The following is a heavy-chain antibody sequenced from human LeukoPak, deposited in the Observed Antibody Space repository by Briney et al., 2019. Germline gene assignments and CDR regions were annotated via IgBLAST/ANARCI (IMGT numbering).Heavy chain of an antibody. CDR3: AREGNYYDSSGYPGANAFDI. Sequence: PSETLSLTCTVSGGSISSSSYYWGWIRQTPGKGLEWIGNIYHTGSTYYNPSLKSRVTISVDTSRNQFSLKLNSVTAADTAVYYCAREGNYYDSSGYPGANAFDIWGQGTMVTVSS. CDR2: IYHTGST. V-gene: IGHV4-39*07. CDR1: GGSISSSSYY. J-gene: IGHJ3*02. D-gene: IGHD3-22*01.